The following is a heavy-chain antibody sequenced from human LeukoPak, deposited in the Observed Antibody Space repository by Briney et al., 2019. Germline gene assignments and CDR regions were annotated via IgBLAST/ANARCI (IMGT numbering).Heavy chain of an antibody. D-gene: IGHD3-22*01. CDR2: INAGNGNT. CDR3: ARDRPHHPAEYYYDSSGPNPLDY. CDR1: GYTFTSYA. V-gene: IGHV1-3*01. J-gene: IGHJ4*02. Sequence: ASVKVSCKASGYTFTSYAMHWVRQAPGQRLEWMGWINAGNGNTKYSQKFQGRVTMTTDTSTSTAYMELRSLRSDDTAVYYCARDRPHHPAEYYYDSSGPNPLDYWGQGTLVTVSS.